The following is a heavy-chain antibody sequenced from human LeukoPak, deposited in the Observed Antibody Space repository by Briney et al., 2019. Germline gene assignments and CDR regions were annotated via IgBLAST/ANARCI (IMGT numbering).Heavy chain of an antibody. CDR1: GDSFSYFY. D-gene: IGHD6-13*01. Sequence: SETLSLTCTFSGDSFSYFYWSWIRQPPGKGLEWIGYIYNSGSTSYNPSLKSRVTISLDTSQNQFSLKLSSLTAADTAVYYCARGVVAAAGRTFDFWGQGTLVTVSS. V-gene: IGHV4-59*01. CDR3: ARGVVAAAGRTFDF. CDR2: IYNSGST. J-gene: IGHJ4*02.